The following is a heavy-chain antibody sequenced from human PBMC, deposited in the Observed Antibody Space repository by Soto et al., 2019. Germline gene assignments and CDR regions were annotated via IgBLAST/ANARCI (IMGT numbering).Heavy chain of an antibody. J-gene: IGHJ5*02. Sequence: ASVKVSCKASGYTFTSYYMHWVRRAPGQGLEWMGIINPSGGSTSYAQKFQGRVTMTTDTSTSTAYMELRSLRSDDTAVYYCARINLGSVTELIGFDPWGQGTMVTVSS. D-gene: IGHD2-21*02. CDR1: GYTFTSYY. V-gene: IGHV1-46*01. CDR3: ARINLGSVTELIGFDP. CDR2: INPSGGST.